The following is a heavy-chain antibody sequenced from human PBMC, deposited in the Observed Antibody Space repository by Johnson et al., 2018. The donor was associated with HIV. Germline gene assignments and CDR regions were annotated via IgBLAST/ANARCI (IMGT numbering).Heavy chain of an antibody. CDR3: AKDQHGPLVPTVMRDDAFDI. CDR2: ISYDGSNK. V-gene: IGHV3-30*04. D-gene: IGHD5-12*01. CDR1: GFTFSSYA. J-gene: IGHJ3*02. Sequence: QVQLVESGGGVVQPGRSLRLSCAASGFTFSSYAMHWVRQAPGKGLEWVAVISYDGSNKNYADSVKGRFTISRDNTKTTLYLQMNSLRAEDTAVYYCAKDQHGPLVPTVMRDDAFDIWGQGTMVTVSS.